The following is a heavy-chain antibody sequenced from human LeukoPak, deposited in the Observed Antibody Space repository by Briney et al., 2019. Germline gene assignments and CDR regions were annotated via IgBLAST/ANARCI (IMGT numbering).Heavy chain of an antibody. CDR2: IYPGDSDT. CDR3: ARRVVAGPARWFDP. J-gene: IGHJ5*02. D-gene: IGHD6-19*01. CDR1: GYIFTSYW. Sequence: GESLKISCKAPGYIFTSYWISRVRQMPGKGLEWKGIIYPGDSDTRYSPSFQGQVTISADKSISTAYLQWSSLKASDTAMYYCARRVVAGPARWFDPWGQGTLVTVSS. V-gene: IGHV5-51*01.